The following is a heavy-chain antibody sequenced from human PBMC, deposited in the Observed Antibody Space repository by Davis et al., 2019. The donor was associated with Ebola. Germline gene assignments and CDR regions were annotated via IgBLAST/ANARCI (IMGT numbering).Heavy chain of an antibody. CDR1: GFTFSGSA. D-gene: IGHD4-11*01. Sequence: GESLKISCAASGFTFSGSAMHWVRQAPGKGLEWVGRIRSKANSYATAYAASVKGRFTISRDDSKNTAYLQMNSLKTEDTAVYYCTTTTTVFDYWGQGTLVTVSS. CDR2: IRSKANSYAT. V-gene: IGHV3-73*01. J-gene: IGHJ4*02. CDR3: TTTTTVFDY.